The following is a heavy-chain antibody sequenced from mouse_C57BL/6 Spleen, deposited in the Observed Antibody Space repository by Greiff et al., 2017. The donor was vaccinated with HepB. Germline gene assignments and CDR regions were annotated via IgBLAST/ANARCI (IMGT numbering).Heavy chain of an antibody. D-gene: IGHD2-3*01. CDR3: AKDDGYYVGYFDV. CDR1: GFTFSDYG. V-gene: IGHV5-17*01. Sequence: EVQLVESGGGLVKPGGSLKLSCAASGFTFSDYGMHWVRQAPEKGLEWVAYISSGSSTIYYADTVKGRFTISRDNAKNTLFLQMTSLRSEDTAMYYCAKDDGYYVGYFDVWGTGTTVTVSS. J-gene: IGHJ1*03. CDR2: ISSGSSTI.